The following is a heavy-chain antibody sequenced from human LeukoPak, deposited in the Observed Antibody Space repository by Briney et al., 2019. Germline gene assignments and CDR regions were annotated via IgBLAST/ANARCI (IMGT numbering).Heavy chain of an antibody. D-gene: IGHD4-23*01. CDR1: GFSFSNCS. J-gene: IGHJ3*02. Sequence: GGSVRLSCAASGFSFSNCSMNWVRQAPGKGLEWVSSISGSSTYIYYADSLEGRFTISRDNVRNSLYLQMNSLRAEDTAVYYCAGDYEGNLAFDIWGQGTMVTVSS. CDR2: ISGSSTYI. V-gene: IGHV3-21*01. CDR3: AGDYEGNLAFDI.